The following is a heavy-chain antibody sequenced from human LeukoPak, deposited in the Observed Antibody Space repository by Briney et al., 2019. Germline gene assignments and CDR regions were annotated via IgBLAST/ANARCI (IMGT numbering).Heavy chain of an antibody. D-gene: IGHD7-27*01. CDR3: ARVWAWGSGNYFDN. V-gene: IGHV3-20*04. CDR1: GFTFDAFG. Sequence: GGSLRLSCAASGFTFDAFGMTWVRQAPGKGLEWVSAIRGDAGSTGYADSVKGRFAISRDNAKNSLYLQMNSLRVEDTALYYCARVWAWGSGNYFDNWGQGTLVTVSS. CDR2: IRGDAGST. J-gene: IGHJ4*02.